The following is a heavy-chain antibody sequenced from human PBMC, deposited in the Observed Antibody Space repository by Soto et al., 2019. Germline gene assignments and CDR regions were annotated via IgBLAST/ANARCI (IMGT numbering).Heavy chain of an antibody. CDR1: GGSISSYY. J-gene: IGHJ5*02. CDR3: AGQLRFLEWTSFGWFDP. V-gene: IGHV4-59*01. Sequence: QVQLQESGPGLVKPSETLSLTCTVSGGSISSYYWSWIRQPPGKGLEWIGYIYYIGSTNYNPSLKSRVTISVDTSKNQFSLKLSSVTAADTAVYYCAGQLRFLEWTSFGWFDPWGQGTLVTVSS. D-gene: IGHD3-3*01. CDR2: IYYIGST.